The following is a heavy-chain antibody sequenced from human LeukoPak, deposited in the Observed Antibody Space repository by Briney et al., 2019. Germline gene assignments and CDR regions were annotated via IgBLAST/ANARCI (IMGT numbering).Heavy chain of an antibody. Sequence: GGSLRLSCAASGFTFGNGWMGWVRQAPGKGLEWVGRIKSKTDGGTTDYAAPVKGRFTISRDDSKNTLYLQANSLKTEDTAVYYCTTDRSIAVRPLFDYWGQGSLVTVSS. CDR1: GFTFGNGW. J-gene: IGHJ4*02. V-gene: IGHV3-15*01. D-gene: IGHD6-6*01. CDR2: IKSKTDGGTT. CDR3: TTDRSIAVRPLFDY.